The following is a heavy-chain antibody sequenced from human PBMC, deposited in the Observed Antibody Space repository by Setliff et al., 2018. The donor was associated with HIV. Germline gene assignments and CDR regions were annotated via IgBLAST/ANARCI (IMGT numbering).Heavy chain of an antibody. D-gene: IGHD3-9*01. Sequence: GASVKVSCKASGGTFSSYAINWVRQAPGQGLEWMGWISAYNGNTNYAQKLQGRVTMTTDTSTSTAYMELRSLRSEDTAVYYCATVPLGDWSFDSWGQGTLVTV. V-gene: IGHV1-18*04. CDR3: ATVPLGDWSFDS. J-gene: IGHJ4*02. CDR2: ISAYNGNT. CDR1: GGTFSSYA.